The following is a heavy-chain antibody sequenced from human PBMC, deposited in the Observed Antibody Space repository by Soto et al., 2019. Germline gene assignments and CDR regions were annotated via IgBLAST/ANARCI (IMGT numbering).Heavy chain of an antibody. D-gene: IGHD3-10*01. CDR1: GGSISSGGYY. J-gene: IGHJ5*02. V-gene: IGHV4-31*01. CDR3: ARGGPGFGELRWFDP. CDR2: IYYSGST. Sequence: QVQLQESGPGLVKPSQTLSLTCTVSGGSISSGGYYWSWIRQHPGKGLEWIGYIYYSGSTYYNPSLKSQVTISVDTSKNQFSLKLSSVTAADTAVYYCARGGPGFGELRWFDPWGQGTLVTVSS.